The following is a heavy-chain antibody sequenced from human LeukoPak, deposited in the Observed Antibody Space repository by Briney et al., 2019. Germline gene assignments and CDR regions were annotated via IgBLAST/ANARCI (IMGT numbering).Heavy chain of an antibody. CDR1: GYTFTSYG. D-gene: IGHD4-17*01. CDR2: ISAYNGNT. J-gene: IGHJ2*01. Sequence: ASVKVSCKASGYTFTSYGISWVRQTPGQGLEWMGWISAYNGNTNYAQKLQGRVTMTTDTSTSTAYMELRSLRSDDTAVYYCARVELDDYGDYYWYFDLWGRGTLVTVSS. CDR3: ARVELDDYGDYYWYFDL. V-gene: IGHV1-18*01.